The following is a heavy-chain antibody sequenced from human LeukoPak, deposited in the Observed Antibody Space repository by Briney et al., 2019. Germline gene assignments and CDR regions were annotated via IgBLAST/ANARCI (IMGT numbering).Heavy chain of an antibody. CDR2: IRQNGNKK. Sequence: GGALRLSCVASGFTLSDYGMHWVRQAPGKELEGLAFIRQNGNKKHLADSLKGRFSVSRDNSNNTLYLQMDSLRPDDTATYSCVEQGGRNTYGRYWDIDVWGRGTLVTVSS. V-gene: IGHV3-30*02. CDR3: VEQGGRNTYGRYWDIDV. CDR1: GFTLSDYG. J-gene: IGHJ2*01. D-gene: IGHD5-18*01.